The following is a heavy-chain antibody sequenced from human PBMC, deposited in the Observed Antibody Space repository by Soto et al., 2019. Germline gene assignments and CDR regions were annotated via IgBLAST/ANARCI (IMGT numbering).Heavy chain of an antibody. Sequence: QVQLVQSGAEVKKPGASVKLSCKASGYTFINYYIHWVRQAPGQGLEWMGIFNPTSGSTNYAQKFQGRVTLTRDTSTRTVYMELSSLRFDDTAVYYCARDLAAGDYWCQGTLVPVSS. J-gene: IGHJ4*02. CDR1: GYTFINYY. D-gene: IGHD6-13*01. CDR3: ARDLAAGDY. V-gene: IGHV1-46*01. CDR2: FNPTSGST.